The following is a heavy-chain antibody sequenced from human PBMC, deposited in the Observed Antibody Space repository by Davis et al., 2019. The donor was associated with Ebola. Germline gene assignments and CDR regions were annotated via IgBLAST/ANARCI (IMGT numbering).Heavy chain of an antibody. CDR2: IYHSGST. CDR1: GGSISSGGYS. Sequence: LRLSCAVSGGSISSGGYSWSWIRQPPGKGLEWIGYIYHSGSTYYNPSLKSRVTISVDTSKNQFSLKLSSVTAADTAVYYCARLPSEVAGLDYWGQGTLVTVSS. V-gene: IGHV4-30-2*02. D-gene: IGHD6-19*01. J-gene: IGHJ4*02. CDR3: ARLPSEVAGLDY.